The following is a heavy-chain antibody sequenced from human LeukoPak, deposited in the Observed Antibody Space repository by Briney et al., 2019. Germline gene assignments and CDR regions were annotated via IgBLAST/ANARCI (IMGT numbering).Heavy chain of an antibody. CDR1: GFTFSSYS. Sequence: GGSLRLSCAASGFTFSSYSMNWVRQAPGKGLEWVSYISSSSINIYHADSVKGRFTISRDNAKNSLYLQMNSLRAEDTAVYYCARDRAITIFGVAPDAFDIWGQGTMVTVAS. J-gene: IGHJ3*02. CDR3: ARDRAITIFGVAPDAFDI. D-gene: IGHD3-3*01. CDR2: ISSSSINI. V-gene: IGHV3-21*01.